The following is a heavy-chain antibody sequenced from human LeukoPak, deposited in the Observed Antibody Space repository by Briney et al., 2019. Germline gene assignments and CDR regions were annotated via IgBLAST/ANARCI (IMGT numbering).Heavy chain of an antibody. D-gene: IGHD6-13*01. CDR3: ASGGIAAAGYDAFDI. V-gene: IGHV4-59*01. J-gene: IGHJ3*02. Sequence: SETLSLTCTVSGGSISSYYWSWIRQPPGKGLERIGYIYYSGSTNYNPSLKSRVTISVDTSKNQFSLKLSSVTAADAAVYYCASGGIAAAGYDAFDIWGQGTMVTVSS. CDR2: IYYSGST. CDR1: GGSISSYY.